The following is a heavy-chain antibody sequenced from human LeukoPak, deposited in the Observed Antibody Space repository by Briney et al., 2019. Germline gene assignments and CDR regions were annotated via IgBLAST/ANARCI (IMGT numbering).Heavy chain of an antibody. CDR1: GFMFRRYS. D-gene: IGHD2-21*01. V-gene: IGHV3-21*04. CDR3: APTYCGGDCYYGY. CDR2: ISGSSSYI. J-gene: IGHJ4*02. Sequence: GGSLRLSCAASGFMFRRYSMNWVRQAPGKGLEWVSSISGSSSYIYYADSVKGRFTISRDNAKNSLYLQMNSLRADDTAVYYCAPTYCGGDCYYGYWGQGTLVTVSS.